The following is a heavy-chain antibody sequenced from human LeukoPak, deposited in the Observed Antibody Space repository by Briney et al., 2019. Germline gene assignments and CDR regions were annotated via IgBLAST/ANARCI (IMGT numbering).Heavy chain of an antibody. CDR2: IWYDGSDK. CDR1: GFTFSIYG. CDR3: ARDGGTVNFDY. D-gene: IGHD4-17*01. V-gene: IGHV3-33*08. Sequence: GGSLRLSCAASGFTFSIYGMHWVRQAPGKGLEWVAVIWYDGSDKYYAESVKGRFTISRDNSNNMLYLQMTGLRAEDTAVYYCARDGGTVNFDYWGQGTLVTVSS. J-gene: IGHJ4*02.